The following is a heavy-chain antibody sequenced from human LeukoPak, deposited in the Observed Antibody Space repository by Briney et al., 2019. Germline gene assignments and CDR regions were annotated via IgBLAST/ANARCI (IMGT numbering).Heavy chain of an antibody. Sequence: PGGSLRLSCAASGFTFSNAWMNWVRQAPGKGLEWVARLKKKTDCVTTDYAAPVKGRFTISRDDSRNMLYLQMDSPKTEDTAIYYCTTFSYVLDYWGQGTLVSVS. CDR1: GFTFSNAW. CDR3: TTFSYVLDY. CDR2: LKKKTDCVTT. D-gene: IGHD3-16*01. J-gene: IGHJ4*02. V-gene: IGHV3-15*01.